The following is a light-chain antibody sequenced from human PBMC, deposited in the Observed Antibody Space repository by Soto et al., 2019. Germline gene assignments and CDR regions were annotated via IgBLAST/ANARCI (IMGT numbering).Light chain of an antibody. CDR1: QGISIY. CDR2: SAS. V-gene: IGKV1-16*02. J-gene: IGKJ4*01. Sequence: DIQMTQSPSSLSASVGDRVTITCRASQGISIYLGWFQQKPGQAPKSLIYSASSLQSGVPSKFSGSGSGTDFTLTISSLQTEDSATYYWHQYKSLPLTFGGGTKVEI. CDR3: HQYKSLPLT.